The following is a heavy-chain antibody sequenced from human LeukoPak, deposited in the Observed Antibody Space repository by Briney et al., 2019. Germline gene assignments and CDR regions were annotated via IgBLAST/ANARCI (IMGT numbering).Heavy chain of an antibody. V-gene: IGHV1-2*02. J-gene: IGHJ4*02. CDR1: GYTFTDYY. CDR3: ARDPSGSFLY. D-gene: IGHD6-19*01. CDR2: INPNSGVT. Sequence: ASVKVSCKASGYTFTDYYMHWVRQAPGQGLEWMGWINPNSGVTNYAQKLQGRVTMTRDTSISTAYMELSRLRSDDTAVYYCARDPSGSFLYWGQGTLVTVSS.